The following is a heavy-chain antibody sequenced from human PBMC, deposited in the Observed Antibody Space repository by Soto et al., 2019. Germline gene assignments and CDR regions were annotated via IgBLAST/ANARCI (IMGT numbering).Heavy chain of an antibody. D-gene: IGHD3-10*01. V-gene: IGHV4-39*01. CDR2: IYYSGST. CDR3: ASGEVRGVIDY. CDR1: GGSISSSSYY. J-gene: IGHJ4*02. Sequence: SETLSLTCTVSGGSISSSSYYWGWIRQPPGKGLEWIGSIYYSGSTYYNPSLKSRVTISVDTSKNQFSLKLSSVTAADTAVYYCASGEVRGVIDYRGQRTLVPVSA.